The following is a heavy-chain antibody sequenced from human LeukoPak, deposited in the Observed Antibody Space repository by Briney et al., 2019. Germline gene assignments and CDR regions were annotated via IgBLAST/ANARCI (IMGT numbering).Heavy chain of an antibody. J-gene: IGHJ4*02. CDR1: GFSLSNYA. V-gene: IGHV3-33*01. Sequence: PGRPLRLSCAASGFSLSNYAMHWVRQTPGKGLEWVAVIWYDGSNEYYSEFVKGRFAISRDTSRNTLYLQMNNVRAEDTAVYFCARDPGLRLDSWGQGTLVTVS. D-gene: IGHD3-3*01. CDR3: ARDPGLRLDS. CDR2: IWYDGSNE.